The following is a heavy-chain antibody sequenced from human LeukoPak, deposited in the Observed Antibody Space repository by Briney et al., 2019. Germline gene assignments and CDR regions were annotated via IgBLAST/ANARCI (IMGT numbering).Heavy chain of an antibody. J-gene: IGHJ4*01. CDR2: IRYDGSNK. CDR3: AKDGAYFYGSGTGGDY. V-gene: IGHV3-30*02. D-gene: IGHD3-10*01. Sequence: PGGSLRLSCAASGFTFSSYGMHWVRQAPGKGLEWVAFIRYDGSNKYYADSVKGRFTISRDNSKNTLYLQMNSLRAEDTAVYYCAKDGAYFYGSGTGGDYWGHGTLVTVFS. CDR1: GFTFSSYG.